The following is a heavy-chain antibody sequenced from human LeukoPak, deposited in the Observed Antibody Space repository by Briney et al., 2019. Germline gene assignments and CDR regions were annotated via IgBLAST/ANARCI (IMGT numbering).Heavy chain of an antibody. Sequence: SETLSLTCTASGGSISSYSWSWIRQPPGKGLEWIGYIYYSGSTNYNPSLKSRLTISVDTSKNQFSLKLTSVTAADTAVYYCSRATSSWRPFDYWGQGALVTVSS. J-gene: IGHJ4*02. D-gene: IGHD6-13*01. CDR1: GGSISSYS. CDR3: SRATSSWRPFDY. CDR2: IYYSGST. V-gene: IGHV4-59*01.